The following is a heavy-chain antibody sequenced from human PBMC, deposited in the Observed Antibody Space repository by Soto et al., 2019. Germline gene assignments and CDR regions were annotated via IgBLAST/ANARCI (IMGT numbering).Heavy chain of an antibody. J-gene: IGHJ3*02. D-gene: IGHD3-10*01. CDR2: INHSGST. CDR1: GGSFSGYY. V-gene: IGHV4-34*01. Sequence: SETLSLTCAVYGGSFSGYYWSWIRQPPGKGLQWIGEINHSGSTKYNPSLKSRVTISVDTSKNQFSLKLSSVTAADAAVYYCARREPVARGAPLFRRRSSNDGFDIWGQGTMVTVSS. CDR3: ARREPVARGAPLFRRRSSNDGFDI.